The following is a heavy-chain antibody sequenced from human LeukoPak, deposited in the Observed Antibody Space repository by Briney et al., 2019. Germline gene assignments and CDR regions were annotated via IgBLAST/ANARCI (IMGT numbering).Heavy chain of an antibody. Sequence: SETPSLTCAVYGGSFSGYYWSWIRQPPGKGLEWIGEINHSGSTNYNPSLKSRVTISVDTSKNQFSLKLSSVTAADTAVYYCARVGYCSSTSCPNPSVCGMDVWGKGTTVTVSS. J-gene: IGHJ6*04. CDR3: ARVGYCSSTSCPNPSVCGMDV. V-gene: IGHV4-34*01. CDR2: INHSGST. D-gene: IGHD2-2*01. CDR1: GGSFSGYY.